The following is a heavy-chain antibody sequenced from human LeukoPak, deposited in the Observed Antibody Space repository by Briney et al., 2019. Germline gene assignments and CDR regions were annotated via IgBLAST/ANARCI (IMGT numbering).Heavy chain of an antibody. CDR3: ARQFHSSGWHGNDY. CDR1: GGSISSYY. Sequence: SETLSLTCTVSGGSISSYYWSWIRQPPGKGLEWIGYIYYSGSTNYNPSLKSRGTILVDTSKNQFALKLSSVTAADTAVYYCARQFHSSGWHGNDYWGQGTLVTVSS. V-gene: IGHV4-59*01. D-gene: IGHD6-19*01. CDR2: IYYSGST. J-gene: IGHJ4*02.